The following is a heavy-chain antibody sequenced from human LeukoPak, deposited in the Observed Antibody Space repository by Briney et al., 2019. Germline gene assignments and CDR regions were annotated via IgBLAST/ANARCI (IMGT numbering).Heavy chain of an antibody. CDR3: AKRDTSGYYYFDY. D-gene: IGHD3-22*01. Sequence: ASVKVSCKASGYTFTGYYMHWVRQAPGQGLEWMGIINPSSGTTTYAQKFQGRVTMTRDTSTSTVYMELSSLRSEDTAVYYCAKRDTSGYYYFDYWGQGTLVTVSS. CDR2: INPSSGTT. CDR1: GYTFTGYY. J-gene: IGHJ4*02. V-gene: IGHV1-46*01.